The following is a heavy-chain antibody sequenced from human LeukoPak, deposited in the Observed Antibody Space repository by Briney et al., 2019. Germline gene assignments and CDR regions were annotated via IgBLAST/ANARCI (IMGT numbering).Heavy chain of an antibody. CDR2: IYSSGNT. Sequence: PSETLSLTCTVSGGSVSTTNYYWGWIRQPPGRDLEWIGSIYSSGNTYYNPSLESRVTISVDTSKNQLSLKLTSATAADTSVYYCARHSGLRSPFDPWGQGTLVTVSS. D-gene: IGHD3-3*01. J-gene: IGHJ5*02. CDR1: GGSVSTTNYY. CDR3: ARHSGLRSPFDP. V-gene: IGHV4-39*01.